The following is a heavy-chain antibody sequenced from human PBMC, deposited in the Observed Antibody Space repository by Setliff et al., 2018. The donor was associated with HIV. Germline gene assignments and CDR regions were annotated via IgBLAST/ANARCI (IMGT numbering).Heavy chain of an antibody. J-gene: IGHJ4*02. Sequence: PGGSLRLSCAASGFTFDRYWMHWVRQAPGKGLEWVASINEGGSVRFYVDSVKGRFTISRDNAENSLSLQMNSLRAEDTALYYCARARGSPTSYFDYWGQGTLVTVSS. CDR2: INEGGSVR. V-gene: IGHV3-7*01. CDR1: GFTFDRYW. CDR3: ARARGSPTSYFDY. D-gene: IGHD1-26*01.